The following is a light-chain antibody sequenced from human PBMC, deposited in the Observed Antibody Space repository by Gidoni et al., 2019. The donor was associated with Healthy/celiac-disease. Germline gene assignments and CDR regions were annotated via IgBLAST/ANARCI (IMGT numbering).Light chain of an antibody. J-gene: IGKJ5*01. V-gene: IGKV1-33*01. CDR2: DAS. Sequence: DIQMAQSPSLTLSASVGDSVTITCQASQDISNYLNWYQQKPGKAPKLLIYDASNLETGVQSSCSGSGSGTDFTFSISSLQPEDIATYYCQQYDNLSSFGQGTLLEIK. CDR3: QQYDNLSS. CDR1: QDISNY.